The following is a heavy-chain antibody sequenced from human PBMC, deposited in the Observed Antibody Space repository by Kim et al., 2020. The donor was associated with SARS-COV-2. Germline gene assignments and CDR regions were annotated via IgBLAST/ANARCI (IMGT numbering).Heavy chain of an antibody. V-gene: IGHV3-21*06. CDR2: ISSSSTYK. Sequence: GGSLRLSCAASGFSFSGYSMNWVRQAPGKGLEWVSSISSSSTYKYYGDSVKGRFTISRDNAKNSLSLQMNSLRAEDTAVYYCARGGYGSGSYDFWGQGILVTVSS. J-gene: IGHJ4*02. CDR3: ARGGYGSGSYDF. CDR1: GFSFSGYS. D-gene: IGHD3-10*01.